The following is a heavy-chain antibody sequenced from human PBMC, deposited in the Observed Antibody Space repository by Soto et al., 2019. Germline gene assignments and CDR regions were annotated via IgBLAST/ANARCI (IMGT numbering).Heavy chain of an antibody. D-gene: IGHD6-13*01. CDR3: ARDLSDSSTWYDDYYYYYGLDV. CDR1: GFTFSSYA. CDR2: ISYDGSNE. Sequence: PGGSLRLSCAASGFTFSSYALHWVRQAPGRGLEWVALISYDGSNEYYVDPVKGRFTISRDNSKHTLYLQMNSLRPEDTAVYYCARDLSDSSTWYDDYYYYYGLDVWGQGTTVTVSS. V-gene: IGHV3-30-3*01. J-gene: IGHJ6*02.